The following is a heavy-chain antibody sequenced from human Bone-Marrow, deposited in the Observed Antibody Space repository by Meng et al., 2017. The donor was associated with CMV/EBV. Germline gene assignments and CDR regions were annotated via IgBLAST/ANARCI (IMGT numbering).Heavy chain of an antibody. J-gene: IGHJ6*02. CDR3: ARTGVGLEPGGRNIKYLNYGMDV. CDR1: GYTFTTYD. CDR2: MNPNSGNT. Sequence: ASVKVSCKASGYTFTTYDINWVRQATGQGLEWMGWMNPNSGNTGYAQKFQGRVTLTRVTSITTGYMELSSLTSDDTAVYYCARTGVGLEPGGRNIKYLNYGMDVWGQGTPVTVSS. D-gene: IGHD2-15*01. V-gene: IGHV1-8*01.